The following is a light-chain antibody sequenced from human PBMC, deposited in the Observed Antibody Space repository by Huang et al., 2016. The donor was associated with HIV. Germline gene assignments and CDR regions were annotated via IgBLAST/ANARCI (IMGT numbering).Light chain of an antibody. V-gene: IGKV1-9*01. Sequence: DIQLTQSPSSLSASVGDRVTITCRASQGLSSYLAWYQQKPGKAPKLLIYAASTLQRGVPLRFSGSGSGTDFTLTISSLQPEDFATYYCQHLNTYPLTFGPGTKVDIK. CDR3: QHLNTYPLT. CDR2: AAS. CDR1: QGLSSY. J-gene: IGKJ3*01.